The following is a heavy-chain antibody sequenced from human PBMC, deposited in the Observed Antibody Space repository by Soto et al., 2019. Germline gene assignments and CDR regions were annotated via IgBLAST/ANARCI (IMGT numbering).Heavy chain of an antibody. D-gene: IGHD2-2*01. J-gene: IGHJ6*03. CDR1: GFTFSSYA. CDR2: ISGSGGST. CDR3: AKVGYCSSTSCYFPYYYYYMDV. V-gene: IGHV3-23*01. Sequence: GGSLRLSCAASGFTFSSYAMSWVRQAPGKGLEWVSAISGSGGSTYYADSVKGRFTISRDISKNTLYLQMNSLRAEDTAVYYCAKVGYCSSTSCYFPYYYYYMDVWGKGTTVTVSS.